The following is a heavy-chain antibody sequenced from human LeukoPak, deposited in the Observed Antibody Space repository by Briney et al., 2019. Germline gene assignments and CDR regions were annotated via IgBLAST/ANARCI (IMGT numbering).Heavy chain of an antibody. CDR2: IRYDGSNK. CDR3: AKGTKDYYGSGSFYLSRDHFISR. CDR1: RFTFSTYW. Sequence: GGSLRLSCAASRFTFSTYWMHWVRQAPGKGLEWVAFIRYDGSNKYYADFVKGRFTISRDNSKHTLYLQMNSLRAEDTAVYYCAKGTKDYYGSGSFYLSRDHFISRWGQGTLVTVSS. J-gene: IGHJ4*02. D-gene: IGHD3-10*01. V-gene: IGHV3-30*02.